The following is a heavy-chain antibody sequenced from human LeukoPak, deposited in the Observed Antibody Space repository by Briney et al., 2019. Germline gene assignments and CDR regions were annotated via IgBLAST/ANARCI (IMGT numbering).Heavy chain of an antibody. Sequence: ASVKVSCKASGYTFTGDYMHWVRQAPGQGLEWMGWINPNSGGTNYAQKLQGRVTMTTDTSTSTAYMELRSLRPDDTAVYYCAREKGYDFWSGYLDYYYYYGMDVWGQGTTVTVSS. CDR1: GYTFTGDY. V-gene: IGHV1-2*02. J-gene: IGHJ6*02. D-gene: IGHD3-3*01. CDR2: INPNSGGT. CDR3: AREKGYDFWSGYLDYYYYYGMDV.